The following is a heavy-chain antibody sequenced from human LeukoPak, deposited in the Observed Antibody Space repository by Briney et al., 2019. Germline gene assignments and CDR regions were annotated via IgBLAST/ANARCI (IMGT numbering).Heavy chain of an antibody. D-gene: IGHD2-15*01. V-gene: IGHV3-23*01. J-gene: IGHJ4*02. Sequence: GGSLRLSCAASGFTFSSYAMSWVRQAPGKGLEWVSAISGSGGSTYYADSVKGRFTISRDNSRNTLYLQMNSLRAEDTAVYYCAKDPVVAATRINFDYWGQGTLVTVSS. CDR1: GFTFSSYA. CDR3: AKDPVVAATRINFDY. CDR2: ISGSGGST.